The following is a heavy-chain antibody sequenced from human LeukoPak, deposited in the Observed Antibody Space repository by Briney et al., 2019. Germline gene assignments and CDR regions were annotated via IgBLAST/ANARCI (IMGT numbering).Heavy chain of an antibody. V-gene: IGHV4-59*01. Sequence: SETLSLTCTVSGVSINGYYWTWIRQPPGKGLEWIGYISDSGSTNYSPSLKSRVTMSVDSSNAESSLRLNSVTAADTAVYYCARGFRGAVTSNWFDPWGQGTLVTVSS. CDR2: ISDSGST. CDR1: GVSINGYY. J-gene: IGHJ5*02. D-gene: IGHD4-17*01. CDR3: ARGFRGAVTSNWFDP.